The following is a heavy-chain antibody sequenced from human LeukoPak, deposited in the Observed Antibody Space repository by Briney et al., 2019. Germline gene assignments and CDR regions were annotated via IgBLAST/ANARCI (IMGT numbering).Heavy chain of an antibody. CDR2: MNPNSGNT. D-gene: IGHD6-13*01. CDR3: ARGSRIAAAGTWFSFVIRY. Sequence: ASVKVSCKASGYTFTSYDINWVRQATGQGLEWMGWMNPNSGNTGYAQKFQGRVTMTRNTSISTAYMELSSLRSEDPAVYYCARGSRIAAAGTWFSFVIRYWGQGTLVTVSS. CDR1: GYTFTSYD. J-gene: IGHJ4*02. V-gene: IGHV1-8*01.